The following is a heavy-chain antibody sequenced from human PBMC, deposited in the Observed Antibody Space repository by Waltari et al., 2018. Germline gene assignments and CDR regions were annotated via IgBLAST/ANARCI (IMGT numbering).Heavy chain of an antibody. CDR1: GGSISRSSYY. D-gene: IGHD3-22*01. CDR2: IYYSGST. CDR3: ARALYDSSGYYPFDY. Sequence: QLQLQESGPGLVKPSETLSLTCTVSGGSISRSSYYWGWIRQPPGKGLEWIGSIYYSGSTYYNPSLKSRVTISVDTSKNQFSRNLSSVTAADTAVYYCARALYDSSGYYPFDYWGQGTLVTVSS. J-gene: IGHJ4*02. V-gene: IGHV4-39*07.